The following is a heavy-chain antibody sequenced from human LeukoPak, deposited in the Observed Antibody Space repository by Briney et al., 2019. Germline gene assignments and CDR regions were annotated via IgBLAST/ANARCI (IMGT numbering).Heavy chain of an antibody. CDR3: ARARDTATMAHLMIVVGNPVGYGMDV. V-gene: IGHV1-69*13. Sequence: SVKVSCKASGGTFSSYAISWVRQAPGQGLEWMGGIIPIFGTANYAQKFQGRVTITADESTSTAYMELSSLRSEDTAVYYCARARDTATMAHLMIVVGNPVGYGMDVWGKGTTVTVSS. J-gene: IGHJ6*04. D-gene: IGHD3-22*01. CDR1: GGTFSSYA. CDR2: IIPIFGTA.